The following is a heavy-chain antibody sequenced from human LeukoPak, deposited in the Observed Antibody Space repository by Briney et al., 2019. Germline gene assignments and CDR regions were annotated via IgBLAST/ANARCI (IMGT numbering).Heavy chain of an antibody. Sequence: PGGSLRLSCAASGFTFSSDWMHWVRHAPGKGLVWVSHVSSAGYTTRYADSVKGRFTISRDNAKNTLYLQMNSLRAEDTAVYYCAREQGALDSWGQGTLVTVSS. V-gene: IGHV3-74*01. J-gene: IGHJ4*02. CDR2: VSSAGYTT. CDR1: GFTFSSDW. CDR3: AREQGALDS.